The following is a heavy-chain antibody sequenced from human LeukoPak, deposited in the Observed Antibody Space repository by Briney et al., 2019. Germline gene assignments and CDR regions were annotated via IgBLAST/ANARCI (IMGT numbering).Heavy chain of an antibody. CDR3: AELGITMIGGV. Sequence: PGGSLRLSCAASGFTFSSYSMNWVRQAPGKGLEWVSSISSSSSYIYYADSVKGRFTISRDNAKNSLYLQMSSLRAEDTAVYYCAELGITMIGGVWGKGTTVTISS. V-gene: IGHV3-21*01. D-gene: IGHD3-10*02. J-gene: IGHJ6*04. CDR2: ISSSSSYI. CDR1: GFTFSSYS.